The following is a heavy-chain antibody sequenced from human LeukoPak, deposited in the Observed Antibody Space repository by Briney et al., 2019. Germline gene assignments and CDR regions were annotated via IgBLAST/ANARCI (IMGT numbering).Heavy chain of an antibody. V-gene: IGHV3-30*04. D-gene: IGHD4-17*01. CDR2: ISYDGSNK. CDR1: GFTFSSYA. CDR3: ARSGPPPFYGDYVWSSGLGNP. Sequence: GGSLRLSCAASGFTFSSYAMHWVRQAPGKGLEWVAVISYDGSNKYYADSVKGRLTISRDNSKNTLYLQMNSLRAEDTAVYYCARSGPPPFYGDYVWSSGLGNPWGQGTLVTVSS. J-gene: IGHJ5*02.